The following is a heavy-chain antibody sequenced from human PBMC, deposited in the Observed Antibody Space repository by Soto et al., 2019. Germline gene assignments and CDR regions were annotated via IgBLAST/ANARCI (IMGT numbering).Heavy chain of an antibody. D-gene: IGHD5-18*01. J-gene: IGHJ6*02. Sequence: PGGSLRLSCAASGFTFSSYAMSWVRQAPGKGLEWVSAISGSGGSTYYADSVKGRFTISRDNSKNTLYLQMNSLRAEDTAVYYCAKDLSPLWIQTMDVWGQGTTVTVSS. CDR3: AKDLSPLWIQTMDV. V-gene: IGHV3-23*01. CDR2: ISGSGGST. CDR1: GFTFSSYA.